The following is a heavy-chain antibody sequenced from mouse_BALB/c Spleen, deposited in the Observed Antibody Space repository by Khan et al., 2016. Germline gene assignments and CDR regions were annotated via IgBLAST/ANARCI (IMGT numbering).Heavy chain of an antibody. CDR1: GFSLTSYG. CDR3: ARPPYYYAMDY. Sequence: QVQLKESGPGLVQPSQSLSITCTVSGFSLTSYGVHWVRQSPGKGLEWLGVIWSGGSTDSNAAFISRLSISKDNSKSQVFFKMNSLQANDTAIYYCARPPYYYAMDYWGQGTSVTVSS. V-gene: IGHV2-2*02. CDR2: IWSGGST. J-gene: IGHJ4*01.